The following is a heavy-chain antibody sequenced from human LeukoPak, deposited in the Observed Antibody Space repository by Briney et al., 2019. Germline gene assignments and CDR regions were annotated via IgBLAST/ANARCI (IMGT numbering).Heavy chain of an antibody. Sequence: SETLSLTCAVYGGSFSGYYWSWIPQSPGKGLEWIGEINHSGSTNYNPSLKSRVTISVDTSKNQFSLKLSSVTAADTAVYYCARGHTGWFGDLFASGNTRYYFDYWGQGTLVTVSS. CDR1: GGSFSGYY. J-gene: IGHJ4*02. CDR3: ARGHTGWFGDLFASGNTRYYFDY. V-gene: IGHV4-34*01. D-gene: IGHD3-10*01. CDR2: INHSGST.